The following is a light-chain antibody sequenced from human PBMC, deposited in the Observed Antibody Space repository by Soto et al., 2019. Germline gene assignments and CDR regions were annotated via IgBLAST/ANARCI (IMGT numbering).Light chain of an antibody. V-gene: IGLV2-14*01. CDR2: EVG. J-gene: IGLJ2*01. Sequence: QSALTQPASMSGSPGQSITISCTGTSSDVGAYNYVSWYQQHPGKAPKLMILEVGNRPSGVSNRFSGSKSGNTASLTISGLQAEDEADYYCSSFTSTTTVIFGGGTKLTVL. CDR1: SSDVGAYNY. CDR3: SSFTSTTTVI.